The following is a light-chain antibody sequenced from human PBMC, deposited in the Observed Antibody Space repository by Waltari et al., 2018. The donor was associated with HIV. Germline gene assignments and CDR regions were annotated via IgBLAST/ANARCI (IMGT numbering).Light chain of an antibody. CDR3: QESYSAPFT. CDR2: GAS. V-gene: IGKV1-39*01. Sequence: DIQMTQSPSSLSASVGDRVTITCRASQSISTYLCWYQQKPGNAPKLLICGASSLQRGVPSRFSGSGSGTDFTLTIISLQPEDFATYYCQESYSAPFTFGPGTKVD. CDR1: QSISTY. J-gene: IGKJ3*01.